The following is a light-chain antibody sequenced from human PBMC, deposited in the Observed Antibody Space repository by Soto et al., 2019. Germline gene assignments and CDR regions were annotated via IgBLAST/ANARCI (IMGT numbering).Light chain of an antibody. J-gene: IGLJ1*01. CDR2: EVS. CDR3: SSYTTRTTLYV. V-gene: IGLV2-14*01. CDR1: SSDVGSYNY. Sequence: QSALTQPASVSGSPGQSITISCTGTSSDVGSYNYVSWYQLHPGKAPKLMIYEVSNRPSGVSNRFSGSKSGDMASLTISGLQAEDEADYYCSSYTTRTTLYVFGTGTKVTVL.